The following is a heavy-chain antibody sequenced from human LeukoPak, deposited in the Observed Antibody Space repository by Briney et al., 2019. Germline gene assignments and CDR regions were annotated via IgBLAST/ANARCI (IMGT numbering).Heavy chain of an antibody. CDR3: ARDLSYFFDY. V-gene: IGHV3-74*01. D-gene: IGHD2/OR15-2a*01. J-gene: IGHJ4*02. CDR1: GFTFRGYW. Sequence: GGSLRLSCAASGFTFRGYWMHWVRHAPGKGLVCVSRINPDGTSTNSADSVKGRFTISRDNAKNTLYLQMSSLRAEDTGVYYCARDLSYFFDYWGLGTLVTVSS. CDR2: INPDGTST.